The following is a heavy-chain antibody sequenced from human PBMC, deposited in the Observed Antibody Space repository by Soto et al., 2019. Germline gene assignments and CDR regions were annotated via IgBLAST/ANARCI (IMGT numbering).Heavy chain of an antibody. CDR1: GYTFPSYG. D-gene: IGHD5-18*01. V-gene: IGHV1-18*01. Sequence: GASVKVSCKASGYTFPSYGISWVRQAPGQGLEWMGWISAYNGNTNYAQKLQGRVTMTTDTSTSTAYIELRSLRSDDTALYYCARSPYVDTAMVYSPWVDYWGQGTLVTVSS. CDR3: ARSPYVDTAMVYSPWVDY. CDR2: ISAYNGNT. J-gene: IGHJ4*02.